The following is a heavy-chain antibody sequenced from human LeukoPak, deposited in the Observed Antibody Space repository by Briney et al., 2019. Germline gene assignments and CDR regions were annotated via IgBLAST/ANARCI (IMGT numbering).Heavy chain of an antibody. D-gene: IGHD6-13*01. CDR1: GGSFSGYY. J-gene: IGHJ5*02. Sequence: RASETLSLTCAVYGGSFSGYYWGWIRQPPGKGLEGIGEINHSGSTNYTPSLKSRVTISVDTSKTQFSLKLSSVTAADTAVYYCATAAGYWFDPWGQGTLVTVSS. CDR3: ATAAGYWFDP. CDR2: INHSGST. V-gene: IGHV4-34*01.